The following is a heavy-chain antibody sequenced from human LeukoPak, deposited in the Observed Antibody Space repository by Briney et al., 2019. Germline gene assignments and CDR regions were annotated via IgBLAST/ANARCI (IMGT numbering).Heavy chain of an antibody. CDR3: ARRYYYYYYMDV. V-gene: IGHV4-34*01. CDR1: GGSFSGYY. Sequence: SETLSLTCAVYGGSFSGYYWSWIRQPPGKGLEWIGEINHSGSTNYNPSLKSRVTISVDTSKNQFSLKLSSVTAADTAVYYCARRYYYYYYMDVWGKGTTVTVSS. CDR2: INHSGST. J-gene: IGHJ6*03.